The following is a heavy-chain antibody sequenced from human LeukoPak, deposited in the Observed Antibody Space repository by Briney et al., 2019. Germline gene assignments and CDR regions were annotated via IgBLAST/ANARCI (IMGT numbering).Heavy chain of an antibody. CDR2: IYTSRST. V-gene: IGHV4-61*02. J-gene: IGHJ4*02. CDR1: GGSISSGSYY. Sequence: PSETLSLTCTVSGGSISSGSYYWSWIRQPAGKGLEWIGRIYTSRSTNYNPSLKSRVTISVDTSKNQFSLKLSSVTAADTAVYYCARSAITIFGVVTFDYWGQGTLVTVSS. CDR3: ARSAITIFGVVTFDY. D-gene: IGHD3-3*01.